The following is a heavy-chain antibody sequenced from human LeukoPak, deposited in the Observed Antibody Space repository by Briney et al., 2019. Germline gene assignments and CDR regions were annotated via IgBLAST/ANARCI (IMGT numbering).Heavy chain of an antibody. D-gene: IGHD3-22*01. CDR1: GGTFSSYA. Sequence: SVKVSCKASGGTFSSYAISWVRQAPGQGLEWMGGIIPIFGTANYAQKFQGRVTITADESTSTAYMELSSLRSEDTAVYYCARDPMNITMIVVVTAYFDYWGQGTLVTVSS. CDR3: ARDPMNITMIVVVTAYFDY. CDR2: IIPIFGTA. V-gene: IGHV1-69*13. J-gene: IGHJ4*02.